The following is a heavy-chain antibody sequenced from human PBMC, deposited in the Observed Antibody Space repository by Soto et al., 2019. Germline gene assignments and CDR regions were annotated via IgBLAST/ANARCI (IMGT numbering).Heavy chain of an antibody. J-gene: IGHJ4*02. CDR2: ISPMFGAA. Sequence: QVQLVQSGAEMKKPGSSVKVSCQSSGGTFNTYAMNWVRQAPGQGPEWMGDISPMFGAANYAPKFQGRVTITADESTGTLYMQLSSLTSEDTALYFCAREVHVHTPAFVYWGQGTLVTVS. V-gene: IGHV1-69*19. CDR3: AREVHVHTPAFVY. CDR1: GGTFNTYA. D-gene: IGHD3-10*02.